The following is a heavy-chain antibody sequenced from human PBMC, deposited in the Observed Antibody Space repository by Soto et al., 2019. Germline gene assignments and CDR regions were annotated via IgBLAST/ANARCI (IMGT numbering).Heavy chain of an antibody. CDR2: IYHSGST. V-gene: IGHV4-38-2*01. D-gene: IGHD3-3*01. CDR3: ARAYPYYDFWSGYSQNWFDP. Sequence: SETLSLTCAVSGYSISSGYYWGWIRQPPGKGLEWIGSIYHSGSTYYNPSLKSRVTISVDTSKNQFSLKLSSVTAADTAVYYCARAYPYYDFWSGYSQNWFDPWGQGTLVTV. CDR1: GYSISSGYY. J-gene: IGHJ5*02.